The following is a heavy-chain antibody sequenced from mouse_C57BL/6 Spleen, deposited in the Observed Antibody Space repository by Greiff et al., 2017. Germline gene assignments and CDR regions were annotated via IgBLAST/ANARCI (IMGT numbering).Heavy chain of an antibody. D-gene: IGHD2-5*01. CDR3: AYSNYDRVFAY. V-gene: IGHV1-59*01. Sequence: QLQQPGAELVRPGTSVKLSCKASGYTFTSYWMHWVKQRPGQGLEWIGVIDPSDSYTNYNQKFKGKATLTVDTSSSTAYMQLSSLTSEDSAVYYCAYSNYDRVFAYWGQGTLVTVSA. J-gene: IGHJ3*01. CDR1: GYTFTSYW. CDR2: IDPSDSYT.